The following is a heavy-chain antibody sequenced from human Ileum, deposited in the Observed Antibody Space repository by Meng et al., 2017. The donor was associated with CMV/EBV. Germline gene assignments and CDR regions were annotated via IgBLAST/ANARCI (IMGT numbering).Heavy chain of an antibody. Sequence: SGFTFSSYAMTWVRQAPGKGLEWVSVISGSGGITYYADSMTGRFTISRDNSKNTVYLQMNSLRAEDTAVYYCAKDSPPTSGSQGFFDYWGQGTLVTVSS. CDR1: GFTFSSYA. V-gene: IGHV3-23*01. CDR2: ISGSGGIT. CDR3: AKDSPPTSGSQGFFDY. D-gene: IGHD6-13*01. J-gene: IGHJ4*02.